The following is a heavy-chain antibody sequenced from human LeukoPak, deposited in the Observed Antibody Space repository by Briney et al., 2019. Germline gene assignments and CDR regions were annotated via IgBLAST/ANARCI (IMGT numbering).Heavy chain of an antibody. Sequence: GGSLRLSCAASGFTFSSYSMNWVRQAPGKGLEWVSVIYSGGSTYYADSVKGRFTISRDNSKNTLYLQMNSLRAEDTAVYYCARERPLRWGQGTLVTVSS. CDR1: GFTFSSYS. CDR2: IYSGGST. D-gene: IGHD3-16*01. J-gene: IGHJ4*02. V-gene: IGHV3-53*01. CDR3: ARERPLR.